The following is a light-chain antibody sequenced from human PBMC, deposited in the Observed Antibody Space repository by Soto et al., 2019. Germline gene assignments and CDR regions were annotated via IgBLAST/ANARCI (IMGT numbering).Light chain of an antibody. Sequence: QSALTQPASVSGSPGQSITISCTGTISDFVVYNYVSWYQQLPGKAPKLMIYGVSNRPSGVSNRFSGSKSGSTASLTISGLQADDEADYYCSTHTTSGALQVFGTGTKLNVL. J-gene: IGLJ1*01. CDR3: STHTTSGALQV. CDR2: GVS. CDR1: ISDFVVYNY. V-gene: IGLV2-14*01.